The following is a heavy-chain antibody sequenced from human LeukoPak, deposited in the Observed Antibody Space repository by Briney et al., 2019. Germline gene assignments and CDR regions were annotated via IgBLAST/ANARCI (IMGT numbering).Heavy chain of an antibody. D-gene: IGHD3-9*01. CDR3: ARDPLQYHDLLTGSLPQYYFDF. J-gene: IGHJ4*02. V-gene: IGHV3-74*01. CDR2: INSDGSST. CDR1: GFTFSSYW. Sequence: GGSLRLSCAASGFTFSSYWMHWVRQAPGKGLVWVSRINSDGSSTSYADSVKGRFTISRDNAKNTLYLQMNSLRSEDMAVYYCARDPLQYHDLLTGSLPQYYFDFWGQGTLVTVSS.